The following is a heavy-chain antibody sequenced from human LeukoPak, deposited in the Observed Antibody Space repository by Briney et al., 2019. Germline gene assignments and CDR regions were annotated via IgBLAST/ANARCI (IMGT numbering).Heavy chain of an antibody. D-gene: IGHD6-13*01. CDR2: ISYDGSNK. Sequence: PGGSLRLSCAASGFTFSSYAMHWVRQAPGKGLEWVAVISYDGSNKYYADSVKGRFTISRDNSKNTLYLQMNSLRAEDTAVYYCARDVDSSSQGWAFDIWGQGTMVTVSS. CDR3: ARDVDSSSQGWAFDI. J-gene: IGHJ3*02. CDR1: GFTFSSYA. V-gene: IGHV3-30-3*01.